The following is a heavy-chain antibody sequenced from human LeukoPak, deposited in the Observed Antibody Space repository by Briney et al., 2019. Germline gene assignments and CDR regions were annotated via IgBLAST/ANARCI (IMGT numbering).Heavy chain of an antibody. V-gene: IGHV3-33*01. J-gene: IGHJ4*02. Sequence: GESLKISCAASEFPFTTYGMHWVRPAPGKGPEWVAFIYYDGSNIYYADYVKGRFTISRDISKNTLYLQMDSLRAEDTAIYYCARDWKTNSFDYWGQGTLVTVSS. CDR1: EFPFTTYG. CDR3: ARDWKTNSFDY. D-gene: IGHD1-1*01. CDR2: IYYDGSNI.